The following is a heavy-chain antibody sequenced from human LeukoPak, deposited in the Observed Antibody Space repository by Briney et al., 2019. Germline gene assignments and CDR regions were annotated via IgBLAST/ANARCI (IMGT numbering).Heavy chain of an antibody. CDR2: ISWDGGST. V-gene: IGHV3-43*01. D-gene: IGHD4-17*01. CDR3: ARDDTVTSRGCDY. Sequence: GGSLRLSCAASGFNFRDYTMHWVRQVPGKGLEWVAVISWDGGSTYYVDSVKGRFTISRDNAKNSLYLQMNSLRAEDTAVYYCARDDTVTSRGCDYWGQGTLVTVSS. J-gene: IGHJ4*02. CDR1: GFNFRDYT.